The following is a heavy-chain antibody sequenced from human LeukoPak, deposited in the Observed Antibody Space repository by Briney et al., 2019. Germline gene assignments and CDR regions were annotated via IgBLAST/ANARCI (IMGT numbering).Heavy chain of an antibody. CDR2: INHSGST. Sequence: PSETLSLTCAVYGGSFSGYYWSWIRQPPGKGLEWIGEINHSGSTNYNPSLKSRVTISVDTSKNQFSLKLSSVTAADTAVYSCGRLTTIFYNNGFAPWGREPLVTVSS. CDR3: GRLTTIFYNNGFAP. V-gene: IGHV4-34*01. J-gene: IGHJ5*02. CDR1: GGSFSGYY. D-gene: IGHD3-3*01.